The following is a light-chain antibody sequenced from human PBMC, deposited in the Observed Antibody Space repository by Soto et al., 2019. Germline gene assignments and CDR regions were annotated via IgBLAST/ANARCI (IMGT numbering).Light chain of an antibody. Sequence: PGERATLSCRASQRVSSNYLAWYQHIPGQAPRLLIYGASTRATGIPDRFSGSGSGTDFTLTISRLEPEDFAVYYCQQRSNWPPRFTFGPGTKVDIK. CDR1: QRVSSNY. V-gene: IGKV3D-20*02. CDR3: QQRSNWPPRFT. J-gene: IGKJ3*01. CDR2: GAS.